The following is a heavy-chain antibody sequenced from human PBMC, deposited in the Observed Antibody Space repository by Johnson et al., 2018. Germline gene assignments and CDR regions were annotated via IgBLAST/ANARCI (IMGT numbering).Heavy chain of an antibody. CDR3: TGTRSGYAYTYEY. CDR1: RFSFSDST. Sequence: VQLQESGGGLAQPGGSLKLSCAASRFSFSDSTIHWVRQASGRGLEWVGRIRTKPHNYATTYAMSVTGRFSIPRDDSGNMAYLQMNSLKPEDTAVYYCTGTRSGYAYTYEYWGQGALVTVSS. J-gene: IGHJ4*02. V-gene: IGHV3-73*02. D-gene: IGHD1-1*01. CDR2: IRTKPHNYAT.